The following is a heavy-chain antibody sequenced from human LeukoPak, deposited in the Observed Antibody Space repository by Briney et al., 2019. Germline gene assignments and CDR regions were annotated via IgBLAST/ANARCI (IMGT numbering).Heavy chain of an antibody. J-gene: IGHJ6*02. D-gene: IGHD3-9*01. CDR3: ARFYGILTGYYRSENYGMDV. V-gene: IGHV1-18*01. Sequence: ASVKVSCKASGYTFTSYGISWVRQAAGQGLEWMGWISAYNGNTNYVQKLQGRVTMTTDTSTSTAYMELRSLRSDDTAVYYCARFYGILTGYYRSENYGMDVWGQGTTVTVSS. CDR2: ISAYNGNT. CDR1: GYTFTSYG.